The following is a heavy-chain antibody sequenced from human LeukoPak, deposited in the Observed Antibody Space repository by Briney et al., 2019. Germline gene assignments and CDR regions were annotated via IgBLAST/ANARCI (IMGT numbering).Heavy chain of an antibody. CDR2: INPNGLT. CDR3: ARCMSELDYGDYAYYYHMDV. CDR1: SGPINNGNGSYY. D-gene: IGHD4-17*01. V-gene: IGHV4-61*02. Sequence: PSETLSLTCTVSSGPINNGNGSYYWSWLRQPAGKGLEWIGRINPNGLTMYNPSLESRVTISGDTAKNQFSLKLDSVTAADTAVYFCARCMSELDYGDYAYYYHMDVWGKGTTVTVSS. J-gene: IGHJ6*04.